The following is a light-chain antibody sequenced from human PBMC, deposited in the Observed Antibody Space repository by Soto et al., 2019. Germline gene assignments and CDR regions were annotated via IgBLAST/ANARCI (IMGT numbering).Light chain of an antibody. CDR3: SSYTSSSTLD. CDR2: DVS. Sequence: QSVLTQPASVSGSPGQSITISCTGTSSDVGGYNYVSWYQQHPGKAPKLMIYDVSNRPSGVSNRFSGSKSGNTASLTISGHQAEDEADYYCSSYTSSSTLDFGTGTKVTVL. V-gene: IGLV2-14*01. J-gene: IGLJ1*01. CDR1: SSDVGGYNY.